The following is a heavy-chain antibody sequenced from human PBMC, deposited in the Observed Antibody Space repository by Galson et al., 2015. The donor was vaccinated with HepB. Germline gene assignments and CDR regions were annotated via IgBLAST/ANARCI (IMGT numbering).Heavy chain of an antibody. Sequence: SLRLSCAASGFTFSRYAMSWVRQAPGKGLEWVAVIGGSGGSTYYADSVKGRFTISRDNSKNMLYLQMNSLRAEDTAVYYCVKVLSTSLSHMDVWGQGTTVTVSS. CDR2: IGGSGGST. CDR3: VKVLSTSLSHMDV. J-gene: IGHJ6*02. D-gene: IGHD2-2*01. CDR1: GFTFSRYA. V-gene: IGHV3-23*01.